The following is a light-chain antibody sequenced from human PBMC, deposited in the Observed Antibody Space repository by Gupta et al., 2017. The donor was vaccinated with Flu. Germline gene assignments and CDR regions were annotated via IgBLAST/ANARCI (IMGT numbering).Light chain of an antibody. J-gene: IGKJ2*01. CDR2: KAS. CDR1: QSINSC. Sequence: PSTLSASVGDRVTITCRASQSINSCLAWYQQKPGKAPKCLIYKASTLESGVSSRFSGSGSGTEFTLTINSLQPDDFATYYCQQYNSYPYTFGQGTKLETK. CDR3: QQYNSYPYT. V-gene: IGKV1-5*03.